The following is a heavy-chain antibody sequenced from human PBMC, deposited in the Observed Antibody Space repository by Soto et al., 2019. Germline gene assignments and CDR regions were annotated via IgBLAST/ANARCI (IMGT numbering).Heavy chain of an antibody. D-gene: IGHD3-10*01. J-gene: IGHJ4*02. CDR3: AKDTETILIVLLWSFYDY. V-gene: IGHV3-30*18. CDR2: ISYDGSNK. CDR1: GFTFSSYG. Sequence: QVQLVESGGGVVQPGRSLRLSCAASGFTFSSYGMHWVRQAPGKGLEWVAVISYDGSNKYYADSVKGRFTISRDNSKNTLYLQMNSLRAEDTAVYYCAKDTETILIVLLWSFYDYWGQGTLVTVSS.